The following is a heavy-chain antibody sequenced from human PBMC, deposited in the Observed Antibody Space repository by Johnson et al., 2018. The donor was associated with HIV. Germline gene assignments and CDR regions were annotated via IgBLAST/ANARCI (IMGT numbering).Heavy chain of an antibody. V-gene: IGHV3-7*05. J-gene: IGHJ3*02. CDR2: IKDDGSEK. D-gene: IGHD3-10*02. CDR3: ARNPLFSAFDI. CDR1: AFNFDTSW. Sequence: VQLVESGGDLVQPGGFLRLSCAASAFNFDTSWMAWVRQAPGKGLEWVAHIKDDGSEKYYVDSVKGRFTVSRDNAKNSLYLQMNSLRAEDTAVYYCARNPLFSAFDIWGQGTMVTVSS.